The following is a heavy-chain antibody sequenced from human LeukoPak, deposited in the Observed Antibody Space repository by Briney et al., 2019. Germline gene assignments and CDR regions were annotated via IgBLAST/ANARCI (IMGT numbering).Heavy chain of an antibody. D-gene: IGHD3-3*01. V-gene: IGHV4-59*05. CDR2: IYYSGST. J-gene: IGHJ1*01. CDR1: GDSISSYY. CDR3: ARQTVPYYDFWSGYLS. Sequence: SETLSLTCTVSGDSISSYYWSWIRQLPGKGLEWIGSIYYSGSTYYNPSLKSRVTISVDTSKNQFSLKLSSVTAADTAVYYCARQTVPYYDFWSGYLSWGQGTLVTVSS.